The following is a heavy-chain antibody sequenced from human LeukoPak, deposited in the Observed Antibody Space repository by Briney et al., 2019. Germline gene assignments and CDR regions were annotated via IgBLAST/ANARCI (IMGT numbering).Heavy chain of an antibody. J-gene: IGHJ4*02. CDR1: GFTFSRYG. CDR3: GKDGGRYQFDY. D-gene: IGHD1-26*01. CDR2: ISGSGSKT. V-gene: IGHV3-23*01. Sequence: GGSLRLSCAASGFTFSRYGMSWVRQAPGKGLEWVSAISGSGSKTYHADSVKGRFTISRDNSKSTLYLQMNSLRAEDTAVYYCGKDGGRYQFDYWGQGTLVTVFS.